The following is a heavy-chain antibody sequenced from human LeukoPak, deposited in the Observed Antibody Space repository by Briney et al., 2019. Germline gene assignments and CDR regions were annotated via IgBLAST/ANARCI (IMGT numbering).Heavy chain of an antibody. CDR3: ASHRGGATVLFDY. J-gene: IGHJ4*02. D-gene: IGHD1-26*01. V-gene: IGHV1-69*01. Sequence: SVKVSCKASGGIFSSYAISWVRQAPGQGLEWMGGIIPIFGTANYAQKFQGRVTITADESTSTAYMELSSLRSEDTAVYYCASHRGGATVLFDYWGQGTLVTVSS. CDR1: GGIFSSYA. CDR2: IIPIFGTA.